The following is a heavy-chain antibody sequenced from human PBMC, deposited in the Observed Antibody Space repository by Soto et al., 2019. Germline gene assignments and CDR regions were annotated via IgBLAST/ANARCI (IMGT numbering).Heavy chain of an antibody. V-gene: IGHV3-72*01. CDR2: IRRKANSYTT. J-gene: IGHJ6*02. CDR1: GLIFSDYH. D-gene: IGHD6-19*01. Sequence: EVQLVESGGGLVQPGGSLRLSCAASGLIFSDYHMDCVRQSPGKGLEWVGRIRRKANSYTTEYAGSVNGRFTISRDDSKNSLYLQMNSLKSEDTAVYYCAMLGGWSGGSSGMDVWGQGTTVTVSS. CDR3: AMLGGWSGGSSGMDV.